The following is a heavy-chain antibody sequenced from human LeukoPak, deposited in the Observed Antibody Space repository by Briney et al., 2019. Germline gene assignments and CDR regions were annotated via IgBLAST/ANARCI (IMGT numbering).Heavy chain of an antibody. CDR2: INWNGGST. Sequence: GGSLRLYCAASGFTFDDYGMRWVRQAPGKGLEWVSGINWNGGSTGYADSVKGRFTISRDNAKNSLYLQMNSLRAEDTALYYCATFTWPEYQLPPGYMDVWGKGTTVTVSS. CDR1: GFTFDDYG. D-gene: IGHD2-2*01. J-gene: IGHJ6*03. CDR3: ATFTWPEYQLPPGYMDV. V-gene: IGHV3-20*04.